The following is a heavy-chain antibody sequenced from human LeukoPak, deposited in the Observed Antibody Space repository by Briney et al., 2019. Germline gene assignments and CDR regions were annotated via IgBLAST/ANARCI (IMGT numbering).Heavy chain of an antibody. CDR3: ARAATEGLPSHY. Sequence: ASVKVSCKASGGTFSSYAISWVRQAPGQGLEWMGGIIPIFGTANYAQKLQGRVTMTTDTSTSTAYMELRSLRSDDTAVYYCARAATEGLPSHYWGQGTLVTVSS. J-gene: IGHJ4*02. CDR2: IIPIFGTA. D-gene: IGHD1-14*01. CDR1: GGTFSSYA. V-gene: IGHV1-69*05.